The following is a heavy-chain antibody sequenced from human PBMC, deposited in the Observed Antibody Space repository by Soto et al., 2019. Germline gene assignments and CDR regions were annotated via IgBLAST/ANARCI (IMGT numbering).Heavy chain of an antibody. CDR2: IYYSGST. D-gene: IGHD3-22*01. V-gene: IGHV4-59*01. CDR1: GGSLSGYF. CDR3: ATEMYRSGYSPFDH. Sequence: PSETLSLTCTVSGGSLSGYFWSWIRQPPGKGLEWIGYIYYSGSTNYTPSLKSRVTMSVDTSKNQISLKLRSVTAADTAVYYCATEMYRSGYSPFDHLGQGTVVTVSS. J-gene: IGHJ4*02.